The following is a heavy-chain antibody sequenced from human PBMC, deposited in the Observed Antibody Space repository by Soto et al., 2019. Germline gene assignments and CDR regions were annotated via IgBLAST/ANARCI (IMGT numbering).Heavy chain of an antibody. Sequence: QVQLQESGPGLVKPSETLSLTCTVSGGSISSYYWSWIRQPPGKGLEWIGYIYYSGSTNYNPSLTSRVTTSVDTYKNQFALKLSSVTAADTAVYYCAKNPCGGSGGNCYSGGYYYYYHGMDVWGQGTTVTVSS. D-gene: IGHD2-15*01. J-gene: IGHJ6*02. V-gene: IGHV4-59*01. CDR2: IYYSGST. CDR3: AKNPCGGSGGNCYSGGYYYYYHGMDV. CDR1: GGSISSYY.